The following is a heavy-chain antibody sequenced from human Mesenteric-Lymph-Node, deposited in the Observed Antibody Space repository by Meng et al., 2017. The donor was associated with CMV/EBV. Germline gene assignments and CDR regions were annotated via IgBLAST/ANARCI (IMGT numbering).Heavy chain of an antibody. D-gene: IGHD1-26*01. J-gene: IGHJ4*02. CDR3: AKGVSSSGPGDY. CDR2: INPAGITT. V-gene: IGHV3-74*01. CDR1: GFHFKNYW. Sequence: CIASGFHFKNYWMHWVRQAPGKGLVWVSRINPAGITTNYAASVKGRFTVARDNAQNTLYLQMNSLRDEDTAVYYCAKGVSSSGPGDYWGQGALVTVSS.